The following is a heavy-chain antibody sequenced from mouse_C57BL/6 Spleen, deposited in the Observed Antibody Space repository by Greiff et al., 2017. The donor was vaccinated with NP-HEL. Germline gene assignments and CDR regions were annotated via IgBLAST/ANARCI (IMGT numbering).Heavy chain of an antibody. J-gene: IGHJ3*01. D-gene: IGHD3-2*02. CDR2: IYPSDSET. Sequence: VQLQQPGAELVRPGSSVKLSCKASGYTFTSYWMDWVKQRPGQGLEWIGNIYPSDSETHYNQKFKDKATLTVDKSSSTAYMQLSSLTSEDSAVYYCARSAQATAWFAYWGQGTLVTVSA. V-gene: IGHV1-61*01. CDR3: ARSAQATAWFAY. CDR1: GYTFTSYW.